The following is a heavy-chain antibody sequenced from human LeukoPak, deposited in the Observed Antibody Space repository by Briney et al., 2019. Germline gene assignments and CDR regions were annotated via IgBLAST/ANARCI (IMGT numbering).Heavy chain of an antibody. CDR2: ISSSGSTI. V-gene: IGHV3-48*03. Sequence: GGSLRLSCAASGFTFSSYEMNWVRQAPGKGLEWVSYISSSGSTIYYADSVKGRFTISRDNAKNSLYLQMNSLRAEDTAVYYCARAKSVGYYYDSSGYPGAFDIWGQGTMVTVSS. CDR1: GFTFSSYE. J-gene: IGHJ3*02. CDR3: ARAKSVGYYYDSSGYPGAFDI. D-gene: IGHD3-22*01.